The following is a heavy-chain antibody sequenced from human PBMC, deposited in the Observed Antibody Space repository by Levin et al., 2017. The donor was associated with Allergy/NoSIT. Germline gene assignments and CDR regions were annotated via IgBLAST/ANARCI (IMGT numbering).Heavy chain of an antibody. D-gene: IGHD2-15*01. CDR3: AKRGFCSGGSCDSYHFDY. CDR1: GFTFSRHG. V-gene: IGHV3-30*18. J-gene: IGHJ4*02. CDR2: ISSDGSNE. Sequence: GGSLRLSCAASGFTFSRHGMHWVRQAPGKGLEWVALISSDGSNEYCADSVKGRFTISRDNSKNTLYLQMNSLRAEDTAVYYCAKRGFCSGGSCDSYHFDYWGQGTVVTVSS.